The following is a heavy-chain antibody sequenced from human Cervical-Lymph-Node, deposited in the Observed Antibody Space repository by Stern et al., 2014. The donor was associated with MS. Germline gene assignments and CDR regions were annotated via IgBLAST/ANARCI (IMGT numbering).Heavy chain of an antibody. J-gene: IGHJ4*02. CDR1: GFSFSDFY. V-gene: IGHV3-72*01. Sequence: EVQLVESGGGLVQPGGSLRLSCAASGFSFSDFYMDWVRQAPGTGLEWVGRSRNKAKSYTTDYAASVKGRFTISRDDSKNSLYLQMNSLKTEDTAVYYCSRDSSGDYWGPGTLVTVSS. CDR3: SRDSSGDY. CDR2: SRNKAKSYTT.